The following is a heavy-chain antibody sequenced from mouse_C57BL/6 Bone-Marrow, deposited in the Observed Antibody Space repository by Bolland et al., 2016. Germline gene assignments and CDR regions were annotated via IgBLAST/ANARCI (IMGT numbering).Heavy chain of an antibody. CDR2: PSDSYT. CDR3: ARRGSFYYFDY. Sequence: PSDSYTNYNQKFKGKATFTVDTSSSTAYMQLSSLTSEDSAVYYCARRGSFYYFDYWGQGTT. D-gene: IGHD1-1*01. V-gene: IGHV1-50*01. J-gene: IGHJ2*01.